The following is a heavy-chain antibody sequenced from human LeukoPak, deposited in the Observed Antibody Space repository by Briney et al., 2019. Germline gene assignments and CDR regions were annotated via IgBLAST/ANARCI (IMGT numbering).Heavy chain of an antibody. CDR2: IYYSGST. V-gene: IGHV4-31*03. Sequence: SETLSLTCTVSGGSISSGGYYWSWIRQHPGKGLEWIGYIYYSGSTYYNPSLKSRVTISVDTSKNQFSLKLSSVTAADTAVYYCAQGNAAAKSWFDPWGQGTLVTVSS. CDR1: GGSISSGGYY. CDR3: AQGNAAAKSWFDP. J-gene: IGHJ5*02. D-gene: IGHD6-13*01.